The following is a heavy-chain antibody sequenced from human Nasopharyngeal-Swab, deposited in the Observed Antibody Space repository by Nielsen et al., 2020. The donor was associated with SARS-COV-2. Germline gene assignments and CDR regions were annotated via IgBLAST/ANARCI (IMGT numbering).Heavy chain of an antibody. CDR1: GFTFRSYE. D-gene: IGHD5-18*01. Sequence: LSLTCAASGFTFRSYEMNWVRQAPGTGLEWVSYIASSGTTIYYADSVKGRFTIARDNAKNSLYLQMNSLRAEDTAVYYCARHKIYSQAHGPFDYWGQGTLVTVSS. CDR3: ARHKIYSQAHGPFDY. V-gene: IGHV3-48*03. CDR2: IASSGTTI. J-gene: IGHJ4*02.